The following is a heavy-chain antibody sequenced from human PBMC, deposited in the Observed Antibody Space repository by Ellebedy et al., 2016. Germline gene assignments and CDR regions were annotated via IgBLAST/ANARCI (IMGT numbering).Heavy chain of an antibody. D-gene: IGHD3-16*01. CDR3: ARDPLGPDIWDV. CDR2: INPHGSQK. Sequence: GESLKISXAASGFMFSSYFMGWVRQAPGKGLEFVAHINPHGSQKNYVDSVKGRFTISRDDAKNSLYLQMNSLRAEDTAVYYCARDPLGPDIWDVWGKGTTVTVSS. CDR1: GFMFSSYF. V-gene: IGHV3-7*01. J-gene: IGHJ6*04.